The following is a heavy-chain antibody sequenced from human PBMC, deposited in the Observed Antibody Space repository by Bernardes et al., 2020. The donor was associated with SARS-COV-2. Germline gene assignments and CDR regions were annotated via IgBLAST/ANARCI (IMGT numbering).Heavy chain of an antibody. V-gene: IGHV1-2*04. CDR3: ARGGITIFGAFGWFDP. CDR1: GYTFTGYY. CDR2: INPNSGGT. D-gene: IGHD3-3*01. Sequence: ASVKVSCKASGYTFTGYYMHWVRQAPGQGLEWMGWINPNSGGTNYAQKFQGWVTMTRDTSISTAYMELSRLRSDDTAVYYWARGGITIFGAFGWFDPWGQGTLVTVSS. J-gene: IGHJ5*02.